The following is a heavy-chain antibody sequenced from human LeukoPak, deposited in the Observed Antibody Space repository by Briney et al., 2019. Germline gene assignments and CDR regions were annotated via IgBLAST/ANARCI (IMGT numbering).Heavy chain of an antibody. J-gene: IGHJ4*02. Sequence: GASVWISCKASGYTFTGYYMHWVRQAPGQGLEWMGWINPNSGDKKYAQKFQGRVTMTRDTSISTAYMALSRLRSDDTAVYYCATQRGSYLWGTDFDYWGQRTVVIVSS. CDR3: ATQRGSYLWGTDFDY. CDR1: GYTFTGYY. D-gene: IGHD3-16*01. V-gene: IGHV1-2*02. CDR2: INPNSGDK.